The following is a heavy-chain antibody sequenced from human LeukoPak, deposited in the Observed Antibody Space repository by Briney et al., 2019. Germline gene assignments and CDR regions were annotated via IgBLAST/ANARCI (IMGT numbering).Heavy chain of an antibody. CDR3: AKSAFTCFVKVFDY. J-gene: IGHJ4*02. Sequence: QPGGSLRLSCAASGFIFNSYLMTWVRQAPGKGLEWVSAIGATGGSTFYADSVKGRFTISRDSSRNTVYLQMNSLRAEDTAVYYCAKSAFTCFVKVFDYWGQGTVVTVSS. V-gene: IGHV3-23*01. CDR2: IGATGGST. CDR1: GFIFNSYL.